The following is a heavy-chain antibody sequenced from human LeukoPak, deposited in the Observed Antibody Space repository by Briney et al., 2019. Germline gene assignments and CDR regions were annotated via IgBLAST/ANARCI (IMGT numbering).Heavy chain of an antibody. CDR1: GGSFSGYY. CDR3: ARVFQLHPYLMDV. J-gene: IGHJ6*02. Sequence: PSETLSLTCAVYGGSFSGYYWSWIRQPPGKGLEWIGSIYYSGSTYYNPSLKSRVTISVDTSKNQFSLKLSSVTAADTAVYYCARVFQLHPYLMDVWGQGTTVTVSS. D-gene: IGHD2-2*01. CDR2: IYYSGST. V-gene: IGHV4-34*01.